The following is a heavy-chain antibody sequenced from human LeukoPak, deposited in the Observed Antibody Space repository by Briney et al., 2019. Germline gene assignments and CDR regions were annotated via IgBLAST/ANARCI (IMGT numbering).Heavy chain of an antibody. CDR1: GYTFTNFI. J-gene: IGHJ4*02. D-gene: IGHD3-3*01. CDR3: ARTLHYYDFWSGCPGY. CDR2: INPSGGST. V-gene: IGHV1-46*01. Sequence: ASVKVSCKASGYTFTNFIINWVRQAPGQGLEWMGIINPSGGSTSYAQKFQGRVTMTRDTSTSTVYMELSSLRSEDTAVYYCARTLHYYDFWSGCPGYWGQGTLVTVSS.